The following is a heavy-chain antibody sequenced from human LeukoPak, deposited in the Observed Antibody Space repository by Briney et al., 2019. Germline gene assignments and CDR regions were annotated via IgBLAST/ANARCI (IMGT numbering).Heavy chain of an antibody. J-gene: IGHJ4*02. V-gene: IGHV3-23*01. D-gene: IGHD3-3*01. CDR1: GFTFSSYA. Sequence: GGSLRLSCAASGFTFSSYAMTWVRQAPGKGLEWVSVISGSGGSTYYADSVKGRFTTSRDNSKNTLYLQMNSLRAEDTAVYYCAKAFWSGTFDYWGQGTLVTVSS. CDR2: ISGSGGST. CDR3: AKAFWSGTFDY.